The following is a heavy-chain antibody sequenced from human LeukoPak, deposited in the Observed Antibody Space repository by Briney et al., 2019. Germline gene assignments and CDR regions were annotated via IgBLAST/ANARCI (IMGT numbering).Heavy chain of an antibody. CDR1: GFTFSTYN. D-gene: IGHD2-2*01. J-gene: IGHJ4*02. Sequence: GGSLRLSCAASGFTFSTYNMNWVRQAPGKGLEWVSSITSTSSYMYYADSVKGRFTISRDNAQNSLYLHMSSLRAEDTAVYYCARGASTRNFDYWGQGTLVTVSS. CDR3: ARGASTRNFDY. V-gene: IGHV3-21*01. CDR2: ITSTSSYM.